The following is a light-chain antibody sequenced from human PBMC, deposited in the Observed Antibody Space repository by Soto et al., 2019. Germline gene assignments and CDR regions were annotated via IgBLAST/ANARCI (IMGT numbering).Light chain of an antibody. CDR2: GAS. Sequence: EIVMTQSPATLSVSPGERATLSCRASQSIGSNVAWYQQKPGQPPRLLIYGASTRASGIPARISGSGSGTDFTLTLSSLQSEASAVYYCQQYNNWPPLTFGGGTKVEIK. CDR3: QQYNNWPPLT. CDR1: QSIGSN. V-gene: IGKV3-15*01. J-gene: IGKJ4*01.